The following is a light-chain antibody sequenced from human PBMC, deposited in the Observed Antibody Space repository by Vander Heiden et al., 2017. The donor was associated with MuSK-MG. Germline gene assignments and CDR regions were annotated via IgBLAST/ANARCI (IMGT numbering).Light chain of an antibody. CDR2: LGS. J-gene: IGKJ3*01. Sequence: DSVMTQSRLSLSVTPGERPSLSCRSSQSLLQSNGRTQLEWFLQKPGQSPRLLIFLGSKRASGVPDRFSGSGSGTDFTLKISRVEAGDVGVYYCMQALQTPFTFGPGTKVDV. V-gene: IGKV2-28*01. CDR3: MQALQTPFT. CDR1: QSLLQSNGRTQ.